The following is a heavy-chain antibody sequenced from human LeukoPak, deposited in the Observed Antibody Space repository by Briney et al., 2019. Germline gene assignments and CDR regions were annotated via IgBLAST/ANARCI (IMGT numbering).Heavy chain of an antibody. CDR2: IYYSGST. V-gene: IGHV4-59*01. J-gene: IGHJ4*02. D-gene: IGHD5-18*01. Sequence: SETLSLTCTVSGGSISSFYWSWIRQPPGKGLEWIGYIYYSGSTDYNPSLKSRVTISVDRSKSQFSLNLISVTAADTAVYYCARGRGYNYGSFDYWGQGTLVTVSS. CDR3: ARGRGYNYGSFDY. CDR1: GGSISSFY.